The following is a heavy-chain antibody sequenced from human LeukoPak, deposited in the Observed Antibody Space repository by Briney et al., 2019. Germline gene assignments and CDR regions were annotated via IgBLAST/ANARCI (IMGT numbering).Heavy chain of an antibody. CDR2: ISSSSSYI. J-gene: IGHJ6*02. CDR1: GFTFSSYS. Sequence: GGSLRLSCAASGFTFSSYSMNWVRQAPGKGLEWVSSISSSSSYIYYADSVKGRFTISRDNAKNSLYLQMNSLRAEDTAVYYCARVGYCSGGSCYYYYGMDVWGQGTTVTVSS. D-gene: IGHD2-15*01. V-gene: IGHV3-21*01. CDR3: ARVGYCSGGSCYYYYGMDV.